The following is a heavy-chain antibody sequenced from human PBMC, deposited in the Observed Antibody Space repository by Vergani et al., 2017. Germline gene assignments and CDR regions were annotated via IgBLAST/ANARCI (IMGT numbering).Heavy chain of an antibody. CDR2: ISGSGGST. Sequence: EVQLLESGGGLVQPGGSLRLSCAASGFTFSSYAMSWVRQAPGKGLEWVSAISGSGGSTYYADSVKGRFTISRDNSKNTLYLQMNSLRAEDTAVYYCADGFEYYDSSGSLFDYWGQGTLVTVSS. J-gene: IGHJ4*02. V-gene: IGHV3-23*01. CDR3: ADGFEYYDSSGSLFDY. CDR1: GFTFSSYA. D-gene: IGHD3-22*01.